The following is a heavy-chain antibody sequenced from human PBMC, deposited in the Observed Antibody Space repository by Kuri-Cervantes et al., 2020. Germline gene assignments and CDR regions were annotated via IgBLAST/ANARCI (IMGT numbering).Heavy chain of an antibody. CDR1: GFTVSSNY. Sequence: GESLKISCAASGFTVSSNYMSWVRQAPGKGLEWVSVIYSGGSTYYADSVKGRFTISRDNSKNTLSLQLDSLRAEDTALYYCAKMSYYYGSSPWLIDSWGQGALVTVSS. V-gene: IGHV3-53*01. J-gene: IGHJ4*02. CDR3: AKMSYYYGSSPWLIDS. D-gene: IGHD3-10*01. CDR2: IYSGGST.